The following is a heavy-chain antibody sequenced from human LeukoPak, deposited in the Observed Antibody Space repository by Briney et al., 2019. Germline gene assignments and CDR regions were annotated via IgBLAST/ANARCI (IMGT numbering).Heavy chain of an antibody. CDR3: AGAIGYSSSWYVY. CDR2: ISGSGSYI. J-gene: IGHJ4*02. D-gene: IGHD6-13*01. V-gene: IGHV3-21*06. CDR1: GFTFSSYS. Sequence: PGGSLRLSCAASGFTFSSYSMKWVRQAPGKGLEWVSSISGSGSYIYYADSVKGRFTISRDNAKNSLYLQMNSLRAEDTAVYYCAGAIGYSSSWYVYWGQGTLVTVSS.